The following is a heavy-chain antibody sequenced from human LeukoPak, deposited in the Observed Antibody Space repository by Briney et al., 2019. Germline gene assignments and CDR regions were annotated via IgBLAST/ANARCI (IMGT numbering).Heavy chain of an antibody. Sequence: ASVKVSCKASGYTFTSYYMHWVRQAPGQGLEWMGIINPSGGSTSYAQKFQGRVTITADESTSTAYMELSSLRSEDTAVYYCARPLVVPAAIQGDAFDIWGQGTMVTVSS. CDR1: GYTFTSYY. J-gene: IGHJ3*02. CDR3: ARPLVVPAAIQGDAFDI. V-gene: IGHV1-46*01. D-gene: IGHD2-2*02. CDR2: INPSGGST.